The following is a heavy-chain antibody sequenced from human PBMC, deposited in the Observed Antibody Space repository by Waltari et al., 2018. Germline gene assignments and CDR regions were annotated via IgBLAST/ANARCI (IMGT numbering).Heavy chain of an antibody. CDR1: GGTFSRYD. Sequence: QVQLVQSGPEVKKPGSSVKVSCKASGGTFSRYDISCVRQAPGQGLEWMGGITPMFGTSNYAQKFQGRVTITADESTSTVHMELRSLRSEDTAIYYCARGFSYDATGYYYYYWGQGTLVTVSS. CDR3: ARGFSYDATGYYYYY. V-gene: IGHV1-69*01. D-gene: IGHD3-22*01. CDR2: ITPMFGTS. J-gene: IGHJ4*02.